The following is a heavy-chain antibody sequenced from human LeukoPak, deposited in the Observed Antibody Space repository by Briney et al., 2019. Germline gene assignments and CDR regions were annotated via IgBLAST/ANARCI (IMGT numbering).Heavy chain of an antibody. D-gene: IGHD5-18*01. Sequence: GGSLRLSCAASGFTFSSYAMSWVRQAPGKGLEWVSAISGSGGSTYYADSVKGRFTLSRDNSKNTLYLQMNSLRAEDTAVYYCAKDLTSIQLWLEGINYYYGMDVWGQGTTVTVSS. CDR1: GFTFSSYA. CDR3: AKDLTSIQLWLEGINYYYGMDV. V-gene: IGHV3-23*01. CDR2: ISGSGGST. J-gene: IGHJ6*02.